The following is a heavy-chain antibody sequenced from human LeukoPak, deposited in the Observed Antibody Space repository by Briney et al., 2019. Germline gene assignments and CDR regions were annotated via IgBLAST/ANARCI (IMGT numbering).Heavy chain of an antibody. J-gene: IGHJ4*02. D-gene: IGHD3-10*01. CDR3: ATGERMVRGDGVDY. CDR1: GFTVRNNY. CDR2: IYSGGST. V-gene: IGHV3-66*01. Sequence: PGGSLRLSCAASGFTVRNNYVSWVRQALGKGLEWVSVIYSGGSTYYADSVKGRFTISRDNSKNTLYLQMNSLRAEDTAVYFCATGERMVRGDGVDYWGQGTLVTVSS.